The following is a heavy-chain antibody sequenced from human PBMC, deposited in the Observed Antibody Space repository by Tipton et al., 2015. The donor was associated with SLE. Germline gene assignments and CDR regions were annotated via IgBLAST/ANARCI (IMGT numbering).Heavy chain of an antibody. CDR2: VNHSGST. CDR1: GVSFSDYF. D-gene: IGHD1-26*01. J-gene: IGHJ4*02. CDR3: ARGGYLYSGGFDY. V-gene: IGHV4-34*01. Sequence: TLSLTCAVYGVSFSDYFWNWIRQSPGKGLEWIGEVNHSGSTDYHPSLKSRVTMSVDTSKNQFSLKLTSLTAADTAVYYCARGGYLYSGGFDYWGQGTLVTVSS.